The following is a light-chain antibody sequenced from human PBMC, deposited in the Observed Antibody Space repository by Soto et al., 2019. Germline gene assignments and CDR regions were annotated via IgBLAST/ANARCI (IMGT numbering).Light chain of an antibody. CDR3: SSYTGTSTYV. Sequence: QSALTQPASVSGSPGQSITISCTGTSSDVGAYYSVSWYQHHPGKAPKLIIYGVTNRPSGVSNRFSGSRSGNTASLTISGLQAEDEADYYCSSYTGTSTYVFGAGTKVTVL. V-gene: IGLV2-14*01. CDR2: GVT. J-gene: IGLJ1*01. CDR1: SSDVGAYYS.